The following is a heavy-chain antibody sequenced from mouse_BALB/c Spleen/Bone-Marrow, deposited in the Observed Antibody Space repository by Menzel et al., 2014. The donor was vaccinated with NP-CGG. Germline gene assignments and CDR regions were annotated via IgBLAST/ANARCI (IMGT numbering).Heavy chain of an antibody. D-gene: IGHD1-1*01. V-gene: IGHV1-14*01. CDR2: INPYNDGT. CDR1: GYTFTSYG. CDR3: ARPYYYGSSGDAGFAY. Sequence: EVQLQQSGPELVKPGASVKMSCTASGYTFTSYGMHWVKQKPGQGLEWIGYINPYNDGTKYNEKFKGKATLTSDKSSSTAYMELSSLTSEDSAVYYCARPYYYGSSGDAGFAYWGQGTLVTVSA. J-gene: IGHJ3*01.